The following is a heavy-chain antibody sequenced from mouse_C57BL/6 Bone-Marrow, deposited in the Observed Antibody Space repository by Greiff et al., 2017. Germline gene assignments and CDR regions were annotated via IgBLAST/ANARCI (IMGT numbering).Heavy chain of an antibody. Sequence: VQLKESVAELVRPGASVKLSCTASGFNIKNTYMHWVKQRPEQGLEWIGRIDPANGNTKYAPKFQGKATITADTSSNAAYLQLSSLTAEDTAIYYCARNFYDGSYWYFDVWGTGTTVTVSS. CDR1: GFNIKNTY. D-gene: IGHD1-1*01. CDR2: IDPANGNT. J-gene: IGHJ1*03. CDR3: ARNFYDGSYWYFDV. V-gene: IGHV14-3*01.